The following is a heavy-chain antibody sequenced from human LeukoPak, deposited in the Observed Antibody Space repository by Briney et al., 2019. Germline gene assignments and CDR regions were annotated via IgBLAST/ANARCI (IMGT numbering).Heavy chain of an antibody. V-gene: IGHV1-18*01. J-gene: IGHJ4*02. Sequence: AAVKVSCKASGYTFTSYVISWVRPAPGQGLEWMGWMSDYNGNTNYAQKLEGRVTRTKDTSTSTAYMELRGVRSDDTAVYYCSRGQLDILTGYWREYGREGTLLSVSS. CDR2: MSDYNGNT. CDR3: SRGQLDILTGYWREY. CDR1: GYTFTSYV. D-gene: IGHD3-9*01.